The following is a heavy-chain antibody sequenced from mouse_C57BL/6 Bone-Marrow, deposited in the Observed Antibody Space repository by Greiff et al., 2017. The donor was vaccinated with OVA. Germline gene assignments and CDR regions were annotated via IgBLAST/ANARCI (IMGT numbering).Heavy chain of an antibody. CDR2: IDPENGDT. J-gene: IGHJ3*01. CDR1: GFNIKDVY. Sequence: VQLQQSGAELVRPGASVKLSCTASGFNIKDVYMHWVKQRPEQGLEWIGWIDPENGDTEYASKFQGKATITADTSSNTAYLQLSSLTSEDTAVYYCTGDWFAYWGQGTLVTVSA. CDR3: TGDWFAY. V-gene: IGHV14-4*01.